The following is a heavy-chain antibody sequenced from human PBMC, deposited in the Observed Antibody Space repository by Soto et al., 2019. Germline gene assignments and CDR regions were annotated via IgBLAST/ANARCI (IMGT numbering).Heavy chain of an antibody. CDR1: GYTFTSYG. CDR3: ARVIKYYDILTGYYTPGAFDI. CDR2: ISAYNGNT. J-gene: IGHJ3*02. Sequence: ASVKVYCKASGYTFTSYGISWVRQAPGQGLEWMGWISAYNGNTNYAQKLQGRVTMTTATSTSTAYMELRSLRSDDTAVYYCARVIKYYDILTGYYTPGAFDIWGQGTMVTVSS. V-gene: IGHV1-18*01. D-gene: IGHD3-9*01.